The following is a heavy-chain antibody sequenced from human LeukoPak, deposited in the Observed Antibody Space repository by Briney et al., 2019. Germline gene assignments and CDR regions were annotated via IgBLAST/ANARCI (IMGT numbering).Heavy chain of an antibody. CDR3: ARGSSTSSDMGSYYYYGMDV. CDR2: IIPIFGTA. Sequence: GASVKVSCKASGGTFGSYAISWVRQAPGQGLEWMGGIIPIFGTANYAQKFQGRVTITADESTSTAYMELSSQRSEDTAVYYCARGSSTSSDMGSYYYYGMDVWGQGTTVTVSS. V-gene: IGHV1-69*13. CDR1: GGTFGSYA. D-gene: IGHD2-2*01. J-gene: IGHJ6*02.